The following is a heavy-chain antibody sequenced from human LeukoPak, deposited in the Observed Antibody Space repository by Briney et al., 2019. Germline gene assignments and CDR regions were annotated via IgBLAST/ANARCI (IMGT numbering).Heavy chain of an antibody. D-gene: IGHD6-19*01. Sequence: RASVKVSCKASGYTFTSYYMHWVRQAPGQGLEWMGIINPSGGSTSYAQKFQGRVTMTRDTSTSTVYMELSSLRSEDTAVYYCARGDTSYSSGWYATDYWGQGTLVTVS. V-gene: IGHV1-46*01. CDR2: INPSGGST. J-gene: IGHJ4*02. CDR1: GYTFTSYY. CDR3: ARGDTSYSSGWYATDY.